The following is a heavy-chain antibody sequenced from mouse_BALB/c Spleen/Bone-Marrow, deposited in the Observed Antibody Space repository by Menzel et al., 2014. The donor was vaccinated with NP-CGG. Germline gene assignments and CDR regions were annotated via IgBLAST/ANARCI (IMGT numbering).Heavy chain of an antibody. J-gene: IGHJ1*01. CDR1: GFSLSTYGIG. D-gene: IGHD1-1*01. Sequence: QVTLKECGPGILQPSQPLSLTCSFSGFSLSTYGIGVGWIRQPSGKGLEWLAHIWWNDNKYYNTPLKSRLTISKETSNNQVFLKIASVDTADTATYYCSRIEYYYGSSYWFFDVWGAGTTVTVSS. CDR2: IWWNDNK. CDR3: SRIEYYYGSSYWFFDV. V-gene: IGHV8-11*01.